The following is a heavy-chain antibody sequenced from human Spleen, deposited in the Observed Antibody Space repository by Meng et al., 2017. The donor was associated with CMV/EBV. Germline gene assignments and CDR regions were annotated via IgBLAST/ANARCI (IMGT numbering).Heavy chain of an antibody. CDR1: GFTFSSYG. CDR3: AKASVHYDY. CDR2: IRYDGSNE. V-gene: IGHV3-30*02. Sequence: GESLKISCAASGFTFSSYGMHWVRQAPGKGLDWVAFIRYDGSNEYYADSLKGRFTISRDNSKNTLYLQMNSLRAEDTAVYYCAKASVHYDYWGQGTLVTVSS. J-gene: IGHJ4*02.